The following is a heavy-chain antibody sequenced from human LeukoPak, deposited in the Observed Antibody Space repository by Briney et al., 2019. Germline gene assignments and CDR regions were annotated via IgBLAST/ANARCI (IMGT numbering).Heavy chain of an antibody. V-gene: IGHV4-4*07. D-gene: IGHD6-13*01. Sequence: SETLSLTCTVSGGSISSYYWSWIRQPAGKGLEWIGRIYTSGSTNYNPSLKSRVTISVDRSKNQFSLKLSSVTAADTAVYYCAREYSGSSSWFLLGWGQGTLVTVSS. CDR2: IYTSGST. J-gene: IGHJ4*02. CDR1: GGSISSYY. CDR3: AREYSGSSSWFLLG.